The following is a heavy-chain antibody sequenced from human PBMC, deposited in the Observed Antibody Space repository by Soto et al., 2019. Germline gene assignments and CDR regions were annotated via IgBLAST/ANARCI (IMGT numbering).Heavy chain of an antibody. V-gene: IGHV1-69*13. CDR3: ARGVSLEWYNWFDY. J-gene: IGHJ5*01. CDR2: IIPIFGTA. Sequence: ASVKVSCKASGGTFSSYAISWVRQAPGQGLEWMGGIIPIFGTANYAQKFQGRVTITADESTSTAYMELSSLRSEDTAVYYCARGVSLEWYNWFDYWGQGTLVTVSS. D-gene: IGHD3-3*01. CDR1: GGTFSSYA.